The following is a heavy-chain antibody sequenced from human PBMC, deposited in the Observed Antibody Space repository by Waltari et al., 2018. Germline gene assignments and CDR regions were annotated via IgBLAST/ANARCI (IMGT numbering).Heavy chain of an antibody. CDR1: GGSFNDYS. D-gene: IGHD1-1*01. J-gene: IGHJ3*01. CDR3: GNLAR. Sequence: HVQIHQWGAGLLRPSETLSLTCAVSGGSFNDYSWSWIRQPPGKGLEWIGQINHSGDTDYNPSLMSRVSMSVDTSKKQVSLKLTSVTAADTAMYYCGNLARWGQGTRVTVSS. V-gene: IGHV4-34*01. CDR2: INHSGDT.